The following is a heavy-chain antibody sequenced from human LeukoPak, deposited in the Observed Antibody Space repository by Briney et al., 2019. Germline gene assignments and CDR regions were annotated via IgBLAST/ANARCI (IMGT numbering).Heavy chain of an antibody. J-gene: IGHJ5*02. CDR1: AFTFSSYS. V-gene: IGHV3-7*01. CDR2: IKQDGSEK. Sequence: GGSLRLSCAASAFTFSSYSMNWVRQAPGKGLEWVASIKQDGSEKYSVDSVKGRFTISRDNAKNSLYVQMNSLRVEDTAVYYCARSIGNWFDPWGQGTLVTVSS. D-gene: IGHD6-6*01. CDR3: ARSIGNWFDP.